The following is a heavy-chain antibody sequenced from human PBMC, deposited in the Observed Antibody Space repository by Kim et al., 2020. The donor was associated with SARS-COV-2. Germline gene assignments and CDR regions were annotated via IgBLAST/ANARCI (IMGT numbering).Heavy chain of an antibody. Sequence: AASVKGRFTVARDDSKNTAYLQMNSLETEGTAVYYCNRPEISTSYNYGMDVWGQGTTVTVS. D-gene: IGHD2-2*01. CDR3: NRPEISTSYNYGMDV. V-gene: IGHV3-73*01. J-gene: IGHJ6*02.